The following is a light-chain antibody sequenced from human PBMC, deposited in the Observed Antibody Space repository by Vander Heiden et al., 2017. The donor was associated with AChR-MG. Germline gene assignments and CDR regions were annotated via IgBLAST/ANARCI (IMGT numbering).Light chain of an antibody. CDR3: QQYNNWPPLT. CDR2: GAS. Sequence: EIVMTQSPATLSVSPGERATLSCRASQSVSSNLAWYQQKPGQAPRLLIYGASTRATGIPARFSGSGSGTEFTLIISSLQSEDFAVYYCQQYNNWPPLTFGGGTKVEFK. CDR1: QSVSSN. J-gene: IGKJ4*01. V-gene: IGKV3-15*01.